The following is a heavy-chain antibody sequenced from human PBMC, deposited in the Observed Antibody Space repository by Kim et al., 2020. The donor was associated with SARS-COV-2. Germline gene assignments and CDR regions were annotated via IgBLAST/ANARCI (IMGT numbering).Heavy chain of an antibody. Sequence: GGSLRLSCAASGFTFSNFAMSWVRQAPGKGLEWVSAIHGTSGGTWYADSVKGRFTISRDNSKNTVFLQMSSLRAEDTAIYYCAKDRAFPEDVFDHWGQGTSVTVPS. CDR3: AKDRAFPEDVFDH. CDR1: GFTFSNFA. CDR2: IHGTSGGT. J-gene: IGHJ4*02. V-gene: IGHV3-23*01.